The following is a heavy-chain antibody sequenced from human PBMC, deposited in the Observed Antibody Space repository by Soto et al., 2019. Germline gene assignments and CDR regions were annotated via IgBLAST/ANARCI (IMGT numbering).Heavy chain of an antibody. V-gene: IGHV1-46*03. CDR2: INPSGGST. CDR1: GYTFTGYY. CDR3: ARGRVAVAGTYYLDY. D-gene: IGHD6-19*01. Sequence: QVQLVQSGAEVKKPGASVKVSCKASGYTFTGYYMHWVRQAPGQGLEWMAIINPSGGSTSYAQKFQVRVTMTRDTSTNTVFMELTSLRSEDTAVYYCARGRVAVAGTYYLDYWGQGTLVTFSS. J-gene: IGHJ4*02.